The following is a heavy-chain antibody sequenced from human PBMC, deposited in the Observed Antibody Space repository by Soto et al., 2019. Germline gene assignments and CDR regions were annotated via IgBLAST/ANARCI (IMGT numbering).Heavy chain of an antibody. CDR1: EFTFSDYA. J-gene: IGHJ3*02. Sequence: LRLSCAASEFTFSDYAMHWVRQAPGKGLEWVAVISDDGDKVFYADSMKDRLTISRDNSKSTLFLQLTSLGPEDTALYYCARAHYHDSSGPNGHAFDIWGQGTLVTVSS. CDR2: ISDDGDKV. V-gene: IGHV3-30-3*01. CDR3: ARAHYHDSSGPNGHAFDI. D-gene: IGHD3-22*01.